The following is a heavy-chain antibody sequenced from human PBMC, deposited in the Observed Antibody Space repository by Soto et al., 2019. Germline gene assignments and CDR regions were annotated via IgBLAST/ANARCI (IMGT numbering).Heavy chain of an antibody. CDR3: ARPHKPSGRYVVVPAVIEEAFDI. CDR2: ISAYNGNT. Sequence: QVPLVQSGAEVKKPGASVKVSCKASGYTFTSYGISWVRQAPGQGLEWMGWISAYNGNTNYAQKLQGRVTMTTDTSTSTAYMELRSLRSDDTDVYYFARPHKPSGRYVVVPAVIEEAFDIWGQGTMVTVPS. J-gene: IGHJ3*02. D-gene: IGHD2-2*01. V-gene: IGHV1-18*04. CDR1: GYTFTSYG.